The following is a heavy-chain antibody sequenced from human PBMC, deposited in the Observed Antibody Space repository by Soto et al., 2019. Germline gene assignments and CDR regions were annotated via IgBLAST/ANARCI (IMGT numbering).Heavy chain of an antibody. D-gene: IGHD1-1*01. V-gene: IGHV3-72*01. CDR3: VRVGSENADYDMDV. CDR2: IRNKATSYTT. Sequence: GVPLRLSWRASGCTFSDHFMHWLRQAPGKGLEWVGRIRNKATSYTTEYAASVKGRFTISRDDLKTSLYLQMNSLKTEDTAMYYCVRVGSENADYDMDVWGKGTTVTVSS. J-gene: IGHJ6*03. CDR1: GCTFSDHF.